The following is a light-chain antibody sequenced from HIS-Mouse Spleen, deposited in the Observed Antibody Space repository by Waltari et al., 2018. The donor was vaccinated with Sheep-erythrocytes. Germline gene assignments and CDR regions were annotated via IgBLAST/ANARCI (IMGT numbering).Light chain of an antibody. CDR2: GAS. CDR3: QQYNNWPPPYT. Sequence: EIVMTQSPATLSVSPGERATLSCRDRQSVSSNLDWYQQKPGQAPRLLIYGASTRATGIPARFSGSGSGTEFTLTISSMQSEDFAVYYCQQYNNWPPPYTFGQGTKLEIK. J-gene: IGKJ2*01. CDR1: QSVSSN. V-gene: IGKV3-15*01.